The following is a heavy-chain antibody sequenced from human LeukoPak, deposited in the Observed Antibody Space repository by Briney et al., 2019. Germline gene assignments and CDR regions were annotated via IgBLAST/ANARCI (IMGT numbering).Heavy chain of an antibody. V-gene: IGHV5-51*01. J-gene: IGHJ3*02. CDR3: ARRSAPGIAFDI. CDR1: GYSFTSYW. D-gene: IGHD1-26*01. CDR2: IYPGDSDT. Sequence: GESLQISSKGSGYSFTSYWIGWARPITGQGREWMGIIYPGDSDTRYSPSFQGQVTISADKSISTAYLQWSSLKASDTAIYYCARRSAPGIAFDIWGQGTVVTVSS.